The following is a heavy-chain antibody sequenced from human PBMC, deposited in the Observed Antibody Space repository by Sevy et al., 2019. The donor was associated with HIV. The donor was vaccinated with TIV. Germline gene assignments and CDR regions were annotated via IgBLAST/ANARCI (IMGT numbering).Heavy chain of an antibody. CDR1: GFTFSDYY. D-gene: IGHD4-17*01. J-gene: IGHJ6*02. Sequence: GGSLRLSCAASGFTFSDYYMSWIRQAPGKGLEWISYISGSDGTIYYSDSVKGRFTISRDNAKNSLYLHMNSLRAEDTAGYYCARDHEKDGDLGDYYYYAMDVWGQGTTVTVSS. CDR3: ARDHEKDGDLGDYYYYAMDV. CDR2: ISGSDGTI. V-gene: IGHV3-11*01.